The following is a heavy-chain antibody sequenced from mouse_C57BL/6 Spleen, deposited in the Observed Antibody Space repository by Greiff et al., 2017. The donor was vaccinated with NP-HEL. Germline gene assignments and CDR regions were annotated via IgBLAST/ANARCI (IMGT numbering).Heavy chain of an antibody. CDR3: AGSNYDYFDY. Sequence: EVKLVESGPGLVKPSQSLSLTCSVTGYSITSGYYWNWIRQFPGNKLEWMGYISYDGSNNYNPSLKNRISITRDTSKNQFFLKLNSVTTEDTATYYCAGSNYDYFDYWGQGTTLTVSS. CDR2: ISYDGSN. J-gene: IGHJ2*01. V-gene: IGHV3-6*01. CDR1: GYSITSGYY. D-gene: IGHD2-5*01.